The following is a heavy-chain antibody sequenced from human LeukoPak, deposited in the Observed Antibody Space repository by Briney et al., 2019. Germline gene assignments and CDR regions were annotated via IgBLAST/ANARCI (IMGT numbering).Heavy chain of an antibody. CDR2: IKQDGSEK. CDR3: ARPQGPIAAAGTD. V-gene: IGHV3-7*01. CDR1: GFTFSSYW. J-gene: IGHJ4*02. Sequence: PGGSLRLSCAASGFTFSSYWMSWVRQAPGKGLEWVASIKQDGSEKYYVDSVKGRFTISRDNAKNSLYLQMNSLRAEDTAVYYCARPQGPIAAAGTDWGQGTLVTVSS. D-gene: IGHD6-13*01.